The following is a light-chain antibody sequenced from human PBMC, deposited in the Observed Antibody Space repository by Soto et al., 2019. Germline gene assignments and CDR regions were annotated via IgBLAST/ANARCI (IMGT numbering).Light chain of an antibody. Sequence: QSVLTQPASVSESPGQSITISCTGTSSDVGGYNYVSWYQQHPGKAPKLMIYEVTNRPSGVSDRFSGSKSGNTASLTISGLQAEDEAEYYCSSYTSRSTRVFGTGTKLTVL. J-gene: IGLJ1*01. V-gene: IGLV2-14*01. CDR3: SSYTSRSTRV. CDR1: SSDVGGYNY. CDR2: EVT.